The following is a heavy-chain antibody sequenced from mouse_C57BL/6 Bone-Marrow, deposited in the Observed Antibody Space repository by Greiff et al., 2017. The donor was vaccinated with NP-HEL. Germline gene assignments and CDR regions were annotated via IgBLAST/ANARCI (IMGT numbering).Heavy chain of an antibody. CDR1: GFSLSTYGMG. J-gene: IGHJ3*01. D-gene: IGHD2-4*01. V-gene: IGHV8-8*01. CDR2: NCCGDDK. CDR3: ARPGGPIYYDYDWFAY. Sequence: QVTLIESGPGILQPSQTLSLTCSVSGFSLSTYGMGVGRMRPPTGMGLVWLVHNCCGDDKYYNPAMKSRLIISKDTSKNQVFLKIANVDTADTATYYCARPGGPIYYDYDWFAYWGQGTLVTVSA.